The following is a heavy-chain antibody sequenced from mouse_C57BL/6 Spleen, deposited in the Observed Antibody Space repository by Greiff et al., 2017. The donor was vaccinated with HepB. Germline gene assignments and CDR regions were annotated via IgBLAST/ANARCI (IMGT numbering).Heavy chain of an antibody. CDR3: TRDRGAVSFAY. Sequence: EVQVVESGEGLVKPGGSLKLSCAASGFTFSSYAMSWVRQTPEKRLEWVAYISSGGDYIYYADTVKGRFTISRDNARNTLYLQMSSLKSEDTAMYYCTRDRGAVSFAYWGQGTLVTVSA. CDR2: ISSGGDYI. CDR1: GFTFSSYA. D-gene: IGHD3-1*01. J-gene: IGHJ3*01. V-gene: IGHV5-9-1*02.